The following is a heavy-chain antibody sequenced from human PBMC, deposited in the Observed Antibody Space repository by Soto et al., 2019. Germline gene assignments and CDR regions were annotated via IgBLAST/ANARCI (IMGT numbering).Heavy chain of an antibody. CDR2: IIPIFGTA. D-gene: IGHD2-2*01. V-gene: IGHV1-69*13. J-gene: IGHJ5*01. CDR3: ASFRDHRDLHAIPA. CDR1: VSTYSNYA. Sequence: AVKACCKACVSTYSNYAISCRRQAPGQGLEWMGGIIPIFGTANYAQKFQGRVTITADESTSTAYMELSSLRSEDTAVYYCASFRDHRDLHAIPAWG.